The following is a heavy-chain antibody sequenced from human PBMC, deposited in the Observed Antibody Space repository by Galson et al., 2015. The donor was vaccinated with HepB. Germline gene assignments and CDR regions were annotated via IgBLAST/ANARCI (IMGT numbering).Heavy chain of an antibody. Sequence: SETLSLTCTVSGGSISSSSFYGGWIRQPPGKGLEWIGSIYSSGGAYYNPSLKSRVTISVDTSKNQFSLKLTSVTAADTAVYYCARQLRPSSSDSWGQGTLVTVSS. J-gene: IGHJ5*01. CDR3: ARQLRPSSSDS. V-gene: IGHV4-39*01. CDR2: IYSSGGA. CDR1: GGSISSSSFY. D-gene: IGHD6-6*01.